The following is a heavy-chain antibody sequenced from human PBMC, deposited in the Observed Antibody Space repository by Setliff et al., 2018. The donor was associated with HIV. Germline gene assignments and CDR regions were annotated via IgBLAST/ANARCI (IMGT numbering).Heavy chain of an antibody. CDR3: ARASRKLTDYDYVWGSYRGPAEYFQH. CDR1: GDSLGSHY. V-gene: IGHV4-59*11. J-gene: IGHJ1*01. D-gene: IGHD3-16*02. CDR2: IYYSGST. Sequence: SETLSLTCSVSGDSLGSHYWSWVRQPPGKGLEWIGYIYYSGSTNYNPSLKSRVTISVDTSKNQFSLKLSSVTAADTAVYYCARASRKLTDYDYVWGSYRGPAEYFQHWGQGTLVTVSS.